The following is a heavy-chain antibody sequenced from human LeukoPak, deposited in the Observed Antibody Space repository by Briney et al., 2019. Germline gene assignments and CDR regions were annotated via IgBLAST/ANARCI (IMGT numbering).Heavy chain of an antibody. CDR1: GYSFTNYW. V-gene: IGHV5-51*01. D-gene: IGHD3-10*01. Sequence: GESLKISCKGSGYSFTNYWIAWVRQMPGKGLEWMGIIYPDDSDSRYSPSFQGQVIISADKSITTAYLQWSSLKASDTAMYYCARREGGLGRHFDYWGQGTLVTVSS. CDR2: IYPDDSDS. J-gene: IGHJ4*02. CDR3: ARREGGLGRHFDY.